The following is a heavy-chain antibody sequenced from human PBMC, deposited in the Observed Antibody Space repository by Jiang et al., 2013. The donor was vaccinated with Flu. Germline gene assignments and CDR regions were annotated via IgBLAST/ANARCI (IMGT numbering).Heavy chain of an antibody. D-gene: IGHD3-22*01. J-gene: IGHJ4*02. CDR2: FSYSGTT. Sequence: GLVKPSETLSLTCTVSGGSISSYYWSWIRQPPGKGLEWIGYFSYSGTTNYNPSLKSRVTISGDTSKNQFSLKVNSLTAADTAVYYCARSYYFDSPFDYWGQGTLVTVSS. V-gene: IGHV4-59*08. CDR1: GGSISSYY. CDR3: ARSYYFDSPFDY.